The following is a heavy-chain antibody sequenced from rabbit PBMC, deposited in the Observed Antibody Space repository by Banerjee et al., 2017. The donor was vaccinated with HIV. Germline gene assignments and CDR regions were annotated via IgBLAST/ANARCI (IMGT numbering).Heavy chain of an antibody. Sequence: QEQLKETGGDLVKPGASLTLTCTASGFSFSNNYYMCWVRQAPGKGLEWIACIPADSDAATYYASWVNDRFTASKTSSTTVTLQMTSLTAADTATYFCARGYWTYGVAGYINLWGPGTLVTVS. J-gene: IGHJ4*01. CDR1: GFSFSNNYY. V-gene: IGHV1S45*01. CDR2: IPADSDAAT. CDR3: ARGYWTYGVAGYINL. D-gene: IGHD7-1*01.